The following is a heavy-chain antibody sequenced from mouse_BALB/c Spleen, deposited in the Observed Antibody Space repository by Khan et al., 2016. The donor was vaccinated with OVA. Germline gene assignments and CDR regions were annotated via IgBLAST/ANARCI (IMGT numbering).Heavy chain of an antibody. Sequence: EVELVESGGGLVQTGGSRKLSCAASGFTFSGFGMHWVRQAPEKGLEWVAYISSGSNSIYYADTVKGRFTISSDNPKKTLFLKRTSLRSDDTAIYYCARTGYYYFDYWGQGTSLTVSS. CDR2: ISSGSNSI. J-gene: IGHJ2*02. V-gene: IGHV5-17*02. CDR1: GFTFSGFG. D-gene: IGHD2-3*01. CDR3: ARTGYYYFDY.